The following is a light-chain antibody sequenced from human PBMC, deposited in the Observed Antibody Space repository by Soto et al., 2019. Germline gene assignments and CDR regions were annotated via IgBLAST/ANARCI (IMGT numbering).Light chain of an antibody. J-gene: IGKJ2*01. V-gene: IGKV1-39*01. CDR3: QQSYSTHT. Sequence: DIQVTQSPSSLSASVGDRVTITCRASQSISSYLNWYQQKPGKAPKLLIHAASSLQSGVPSRFSGSGSGTDFTLTISSLQPEDFATYYCQQSYSTHTFGQGTKVDIK. CDR1: QSISSY. CDR2: AAS.